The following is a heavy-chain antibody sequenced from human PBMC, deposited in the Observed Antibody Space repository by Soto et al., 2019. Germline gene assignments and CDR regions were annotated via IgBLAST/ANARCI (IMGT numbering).Heavy chain of an antibody. J-gene: IGHJ4*02. CDR1: GFTFSTYS. CDR2: ISSSGSYI. Sequence: GGSLRLSCAASGFTFSTYSMNWVRQAPGKGLEWVSYISSSGSYIYNADSVKGRFTISRDNAKNSLYLRMNSLRAEDTAMYYCARASGFSSGWYSIPYFDYWGQGTLVTVSS. V-gene: IGHV3-21*01. CDR3: ARASGFSSGWYSIPYFDY. D-gene: IGHD6-19*01.